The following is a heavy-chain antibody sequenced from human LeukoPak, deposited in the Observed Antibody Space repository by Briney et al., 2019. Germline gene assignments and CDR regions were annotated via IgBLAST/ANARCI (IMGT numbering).Heavy chain of an antibody. CDR1: EFSVGSNY. V-gene: IGHV3-66*01. Sequence: PGGSLRLSCAASEFSVGSNYMTWVRQAPGKGLEWVSLIYSGGSTYYADSVKGRFTISRDNSKNTLYLQMNSLRAEDTAVYYCAKSEMVVTAMFDYWGQGTLVTVSS. CDR3: AKSEMVVTAMFDY. CDR2: IYSGGST. D-gene: IGHD2-21*02. J-gene: IGHJ4*02.